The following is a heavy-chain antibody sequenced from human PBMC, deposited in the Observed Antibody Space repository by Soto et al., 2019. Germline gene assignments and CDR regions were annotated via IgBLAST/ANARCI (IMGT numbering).Heavy chain of an antibody. CDR2: IWYDGSNK. CDR3: ATTQGLPGYSSSWYFDY. V-gene: IGHV3-33*08. Sequence: GGSLRLSCAASGFTFSSYGMHWVRQAPGKGLEWVAVIWYDGSNKYYADSVKGRFTISRDNSKNTLYLQMNSLRAEDTAVYYCATTQGLPGYSSSWYFDYWGQGTLVTVSS. CDR1: GFTFSSYG. D-gene: IGHD6-13*01. J-gene: IGHJ4*02.